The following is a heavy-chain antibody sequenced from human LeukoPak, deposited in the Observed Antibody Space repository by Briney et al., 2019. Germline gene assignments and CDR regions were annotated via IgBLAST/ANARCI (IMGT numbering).Heavy chain of an antibody. J-gene: IGHJ4*02. CDR2: INAYNGNT. V-gene: IGHV1-18*01. D-gene: IGHD2-15*01. CDR3: ARDLEDIVVVVAATTPHY. Sequence: GASVKVSCKASGYTFTRYGISSVRQAPGQGLECMGSINAYNGNTNYAQKLQGRVTMTTDTSTSTAYMELRSLRSDDTAVYYCARDLEDIVVVVAATTPHYWGQGTLVTVSS. CDR1: GYTFTRYG.